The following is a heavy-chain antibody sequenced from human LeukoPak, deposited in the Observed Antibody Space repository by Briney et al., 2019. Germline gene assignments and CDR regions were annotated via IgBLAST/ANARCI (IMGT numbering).Heavy chain of an antibody. J-gene: IGHJ4*02. D-gene: IGHD3-22*01. CDR3: ARAKSGYYYGYFDY. CDR1: GFTFSSYG. V-gene: IGHV3-33*01. CDR2: IWYDGSNK. Sequence: GGSLRLSCAASGFTFSSYGMDWVRQAPGKGLEWVACIWYDGSNKYYADSVKGRFTISRDNSKNTLYLQMNSLRAEDTAVYYCARAKSGYYYGYFDYWGQGTLVTVSS.